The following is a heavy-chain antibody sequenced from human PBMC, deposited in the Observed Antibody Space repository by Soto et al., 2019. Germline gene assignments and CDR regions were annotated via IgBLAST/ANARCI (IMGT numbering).Heavy chain of an antibody. Sequence: ASVKVSCKASGGTFSSYAISWVRQAPGQGLEWMGGIIPIFGTANYAQKFQGRVTITADESTSTAYMELSSLRSEDTAVYYCARARSVGVLGYYYGMDVWGQGTTVTVSS. D-gene: IGHD2-15*01. V-gene: IGHV1-69*13. J-gene: IGHJ6*02. CDR2: IIPIFGTA. CDR1: GGTFSSYA. CDR3: ARARSVGVLGYYYGMDV.